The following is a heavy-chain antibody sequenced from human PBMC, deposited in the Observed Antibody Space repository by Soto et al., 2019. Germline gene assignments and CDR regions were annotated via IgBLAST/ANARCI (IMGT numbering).Heavy chain of an antibody. J-gene: IGHJ5*02. CDR1: GGSISSGGYS. Sequence: SETLSLTCAVSGGSISSGGYSWSWIRQPPGKGLEWIGYIYHSGSTYYNPSLKSRVTISVDRSKNQFSLKLSSVTAADTAVYYCARGIVLVPAAIDFHWFDPWGQGTLVTVSS. CDR3: ARGIVLVPAAIDFHWFDP. D-gene: IGHD2-2*01. V-gene: IGHV4-30-2*01. CDR2: IYHSGST.